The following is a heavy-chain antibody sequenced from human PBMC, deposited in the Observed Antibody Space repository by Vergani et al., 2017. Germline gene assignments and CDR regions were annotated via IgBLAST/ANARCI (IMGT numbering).Heavy chain of an antibody. CDR3: ARDFYDFWSGYYRHWFDP. Sequence: VQLLESGGGLVQPGGSLRLSCAASGFTFSSYGMHWVRQAPGKGLEWVAFIRYDGSNKYYADSVKGRFTISRDNSKNSLYLQMNSLRAEDTAVYYCARDFYDFWSGYYRHWFDPWGQGTLVTVSS. CDR1: GFTFSSYG. J-gene: IGHJ5*02. CDR2: IRYDGSNK. D-gene: IGHD3-3*01. V-gene: IGHV3-30*02.